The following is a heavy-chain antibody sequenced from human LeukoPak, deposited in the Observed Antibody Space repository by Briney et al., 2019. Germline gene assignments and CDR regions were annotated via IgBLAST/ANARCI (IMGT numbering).Heavy chain of an antibody. V-gene: IGHV3-7*04. J-gene: IGHJ4*02. Sequence: GGSLRLSCAASGFTFSSYAMHWVRQAPGKGLEWVANIKQDGSKKSYVDSVKGRFTISRDNAKNSLYLQMNSLGAEDTAIYYCTRVGYIDEGIDYWGQGTLVTVSS. CDR1: GFTFSSYA. CDR3: TRVGYIDEGIDY. D-gene: IGHD5-24*01. CDR2: IKQDGSKK.